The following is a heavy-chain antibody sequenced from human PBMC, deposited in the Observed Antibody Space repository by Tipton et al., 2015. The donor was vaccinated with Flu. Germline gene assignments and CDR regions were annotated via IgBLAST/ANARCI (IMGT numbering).Heavy chain of an antibody. CDR2: IRSDETTE. CDR3: AKSGGFDS. J-gene: IGHJ4*02. CDR1: GFSFSASG. V-gene: IGHV3-30*02. D-gene: IGHD1-26*01. Sequence: SLRLSCPASGFSFSASGLFWVRQAPGKGLEWVAHIRSDETTEYADSVKGRFTISRDNSKDMLYLQMNSLRAEDTAVFYCAKSGGFDSWNQGALVIVSS.